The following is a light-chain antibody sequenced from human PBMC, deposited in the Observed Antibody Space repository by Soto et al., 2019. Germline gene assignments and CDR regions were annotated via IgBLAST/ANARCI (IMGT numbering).Light chain of an antibody. J-gene: IGLJ2*01. CDR3: SSYSSSSTLGI. V-gene: IGLV2-14*01. Sequence: QSALTQPASVSGSPGQSITISCTGTSSDVGAYNYVSWYQQHPGKAPKLMIYEVSNRPSGVSNRFSGSKSGNMASLTISGLQAEDEADYYCSSYSSSSTLGIFGGGTKLTVL. CDR2: EVS. CDR1: SSDVGAYNY.